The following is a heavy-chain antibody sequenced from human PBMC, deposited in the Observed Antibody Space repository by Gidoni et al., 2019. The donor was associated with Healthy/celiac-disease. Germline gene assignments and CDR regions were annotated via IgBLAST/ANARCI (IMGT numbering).Heavy chain of an antibody. Sequence: EVQLVQSGAEVKKPGESLRISCKGSGYSFTSYWISWVRQMPGKGLEWMGRIDPSDSYTNYSPSFQGHVTISADKSISTAYLQWSSLKASDTAMYYCARLPWPVNEDYYYYYGMDVWGQGTTVTVSS. CDR2: IDPSDSYT. V-gene: IGHV5-10-1*01. J-gene: IGHJ6*02. CDR3: ARLPWPVNEDYYYYYGMDV. CDR1: GYSFTSYW. D-gene: IGHD2-8*01.